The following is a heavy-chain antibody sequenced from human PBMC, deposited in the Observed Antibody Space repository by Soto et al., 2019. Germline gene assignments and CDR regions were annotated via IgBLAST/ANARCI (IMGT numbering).Heavy chain of an antibody. CDR3: AKDSLTPSLLNIVVVPAAIYYYGMDV. D-gene: IGHD2-2*01. J-gene: IGHJ6*02. Sequence: PEGSLRLSCAASGFTFDDYGMSWARQAPGKGLEWVSGVNWNGGSTGYADSVKGRFTISRDNAKNSLYLQMNSLRAEDTAVYYCAKDSLTPSLLNIVVVPAAIYYYGMDVWGQGTTVTVSS. CDR2: VNWNGGST. CDR1: GFTFDDYG. V-gene: IGHV3-20*04.